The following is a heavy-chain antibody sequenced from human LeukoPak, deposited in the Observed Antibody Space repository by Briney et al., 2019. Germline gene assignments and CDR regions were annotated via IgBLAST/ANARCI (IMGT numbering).Heavy chain of an antibody. CDR3: ARSHSAMIAPPDY. V-gene: IGHV4-38-2*02. CDR2: IHHSGST. Sequence: SETLSLTCTVSGDSITSGYYWGWIRQPPGKGLEWIGSIHHSGSTYYNPSLKSRVTKSVDTSKNQFSLKLSSVTAADTAVYYCARSHSAMIAPPDYWGQGTLVTVSS. J-gene: IGHJ4*02. CDR1: GDSITSGYY. D-gene: IGHD3-22*01.